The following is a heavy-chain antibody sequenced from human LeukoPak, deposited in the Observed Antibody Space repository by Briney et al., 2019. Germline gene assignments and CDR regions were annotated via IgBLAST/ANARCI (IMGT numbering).Heavy chain of an antibody. V-gene: IGHV4-59*01. Sequence: SETLSLTCTVSGGSISSYYWSWIRQPPGKGLEWIGYIYYSGSTNYNPSLKSRVTMSVDTSKNQFFLRLSSVTAADTAVYYCARDCSTASCHDYWGQGTLVTVSS. D-gene: IGHD2-15*01. CDR3: ARDCSTASCHDY. J-gene: IGHJ4*02. CDR1: GGSISSYY. CDR2: IYYSGST.